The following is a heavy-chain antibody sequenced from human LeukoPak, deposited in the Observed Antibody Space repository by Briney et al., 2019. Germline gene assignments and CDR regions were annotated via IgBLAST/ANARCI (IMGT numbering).Heavy chain of an antibody. J-gene: IGHJ5*02. Sequence: GGSLRLSCAASGFTFSSYSMNWVRQAPGKGLEWVSSISSSSSYIYYADSVKGRFTISRDNAKNSLYLQMNSLRAEDTAVYYCAREIRGGLGTDNWFDPWGQGTQVTVSS. V-gene: IGHV3-21*01. CDR1: GFTFSSYS. CDR3: AREIRGGLGTDNWFDP. D-gene: IGHD3-10*01. CDR2: ISSSSSYI.